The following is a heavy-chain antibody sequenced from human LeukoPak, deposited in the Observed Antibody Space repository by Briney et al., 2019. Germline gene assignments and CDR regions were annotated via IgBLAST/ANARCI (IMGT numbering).Heavy chain of an antibody. Sequence: LRLSCAASGFTFSDYYMSWIRQAPGKGLEWIGSMYYSGSTYYNASLKSRVTISVDTSKNRFSLSLTSVTAADTAVYYCARIRGTGMPDYWGQGTLVTVSS. CDR3: ARIRGTGMPDY. D-gene: IGHD1-1*01. V-gene: IGHV4-38-2*01. CDR2: MYYSGST. CDR1: GFTFSDYY. J-gene: IGHJ4*02.